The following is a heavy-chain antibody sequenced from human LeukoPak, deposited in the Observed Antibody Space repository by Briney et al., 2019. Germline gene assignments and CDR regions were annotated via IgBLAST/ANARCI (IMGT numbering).Heavy chain of an antibody. V-gene: IGHV3-23*01. D-gene: IGHD3-3*02. J-gene: IGHJ4*02. CDR2: LSRDGT. Sequence: GGSLRLPCGASGFTFSSYAMTWVRQAPGKGLEWVSTLSRDGTWYADSVKGRFTISRDNSKNTLYLQMNSLRAEDTAVYYCAKDYPARGIPVSDIFFDYWGQGTLVTVSS. CDR3: AKDYPARGIPVSDIFFDY. CDR1: GFTFSSYA.